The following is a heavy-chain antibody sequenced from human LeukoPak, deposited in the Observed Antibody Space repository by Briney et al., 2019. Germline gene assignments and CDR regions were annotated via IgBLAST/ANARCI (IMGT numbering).Heavy chain of an antibody. CDR2: IYISGST. V-gene: IGHV4-4*07. J-gene: IGHJ6*03. CDR1: GGSISSYY. Sequence: SETLSLTCTVSGGSISSYYWSWIRQPAGKGLEWIGRIYISGSTNYNPSLKSRVTMSVDTSKNQFSLKLSSVTAADTAVYYCARVVYSGYDFRGAMDVWGKGTTVTVSS. CDR3: ARVVYSGYDFRGAMDV. D-gene: IGHD5-12*01.